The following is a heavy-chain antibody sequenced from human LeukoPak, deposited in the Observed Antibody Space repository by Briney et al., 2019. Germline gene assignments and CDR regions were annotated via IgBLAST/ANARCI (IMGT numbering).Heavy chain of an antibody. V-gene: IGHV3-33*01. CDR2: IWYDGSNK. J-gene: IGHJ6*04. CDR3: ARDMCSGGSCYVYYYYGMDV. D-gene: IGHD2-15*01. CDR1: GFTFSSYG. Sequence: GRSLRLSCAASGFTFSSYGMHWVRQAPGKGLEWVAVIWYDGSNKYYADSVKGRLTISRDNSKNTLYLQMNSLRAEDTAVYYCARDMCSGGSCYVYYYYGMDVWGKGTTVTVSS.